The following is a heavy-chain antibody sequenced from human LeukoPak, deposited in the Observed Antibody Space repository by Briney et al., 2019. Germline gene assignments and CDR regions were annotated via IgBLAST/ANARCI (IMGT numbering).Heavy chain of an antibody. CDR3: ARGAGYTGSYAGILDY. CDR2: INPNSGGT. CDR1: GYTFTGHY. J-gene: IGHJ4*02. Sequence: ASVKVSCKASGYTFTGHYMHWVRQAPGQGLEWMGRINPNSGGTNYAQKFQGRVTMTRDTSTGTAYMELSRLRSDDTAVYYCARGAGYTGSYAGILDYWGQGTLVTVSS. V-gene: IGHV1-2*06. D-gene: IGHD1-26*01.